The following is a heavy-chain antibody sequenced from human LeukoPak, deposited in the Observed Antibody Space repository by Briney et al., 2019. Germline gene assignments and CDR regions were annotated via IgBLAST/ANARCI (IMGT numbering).Heavy chain of an antibody. CDR3: ARGSYGMAV. CDR1: GDDVSSSSAT. CDR2: TYYRSKWYS. V-gene: IGHV6-1*01. J-gene: IGHJ6*02. Sequence: SQTLSLTCAISGDDVSSSSATWTWIRQSPSRGLEWLGRTYYRSKWYSDYAVSVKSRITINPDTSKNHFSLQLNSVTPEDTALYYCARGSYGMAVWGQGTTVTVSS.